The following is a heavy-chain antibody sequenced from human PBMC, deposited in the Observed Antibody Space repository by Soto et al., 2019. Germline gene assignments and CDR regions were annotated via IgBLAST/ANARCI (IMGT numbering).Heavy chain of an antibody. Sequence: GGSLRLSCAASGITFNSYSMNWVRQAPGKGLEWVSSISSVSTCIYYADSVKGRFTISRDNFKNTLFLQMNSLRVEDTALYYCATGRYCSSAACLAAEWGQGTLVTVSS. CDR3: ATGRYCSSAACLAAE. D-gene: IGHD2-2*01. CDR2: ISSVSTCI. V-gene: IGHV3-21*04. CDR1: GITFNSYS. J-gene: IGHJ4*02.